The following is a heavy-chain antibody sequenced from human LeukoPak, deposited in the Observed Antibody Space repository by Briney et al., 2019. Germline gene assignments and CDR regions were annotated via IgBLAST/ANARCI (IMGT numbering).Heavy chain of an antibody. D-gene: IGHD6-19*01. V-gene: IGHV3-23*01. CDR3: ATRAGVAVADSYYYYGLDI. CDR2: FTRSGGST. J-gene: IGHJ6*02. Sequence: GGSLRLSCAASGFAFSTYVLTWGAESPGNGREWFSRFTRSGGSTYYADSVKGRFTISRDNSKTTLYLQMNSLRADDRAVYYCATRAGVAVADSYYYYGLDIWGQGTTVTVSS. CDR1: GFAFSTYV.